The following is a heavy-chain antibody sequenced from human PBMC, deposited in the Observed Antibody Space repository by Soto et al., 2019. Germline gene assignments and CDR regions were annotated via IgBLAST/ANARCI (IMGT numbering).Heavy chain of an antibody. Sequence: QVQLVQSGAEVKKPGASVKVSCKASGYTFTSYDINWVRQATGQGLEWMGWMNPNSGNTGYAQKFQGRVTMTRNTSISTAYMERSSLRSEDTAVYYCASMPYYYYGMDVLGQGTTVTVYS. J-gene: IGHJ6*02. CDR1: GYTFTSYD. CDR2: MNPNSGNT. D-gene: IGHD2-2*01. V-gene: IGHV1-8*01. CDR3: ASMPYYYYGMDV.